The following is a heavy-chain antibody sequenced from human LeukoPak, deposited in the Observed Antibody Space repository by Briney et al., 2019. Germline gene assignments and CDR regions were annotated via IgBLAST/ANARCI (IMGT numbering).Heavy chain of an antibody. J-gene: IGHJ4*02. CDR3: AGTGSQFWSDHKTDFDY. V-gene: IGHV3-11*01. CDR1: GFTFSDYY. Sequence: PGGSLRLSCAASGFTFSDYYMSWVRQAPGKGLEWVSYISRSASTIYYADSVKGRFTISRDNAKNSLFLQMNSLRAEDTAVYYCAGTGSQFWSDHKTDFDYWGQGTLVTVSS. D-gene: IGHD3-3*01. CDR2: ISRSASTI.